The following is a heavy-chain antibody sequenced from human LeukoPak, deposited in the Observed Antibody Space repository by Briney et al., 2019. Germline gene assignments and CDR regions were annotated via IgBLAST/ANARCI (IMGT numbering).Heavy chain of an antibody. V-gene: IGHV4-59*01. J-gene: IGHJ3*02. CDR2: IYYSGST. D-gene: IGHD1-26*01. Sequence: SETLSLTCTVSGGSISSYYWSWIRQPPGKGLEWIGYIYYSGSTNYNPSLKSRVTISVDTSKNQFSLKLSSVTAADTAVYYCARAPCSGSYLEIRAFDIWGQGTMVTVSS. CDR3: ARAPCSGSYLEIRAFDI. CDR1: GGSISSYY.